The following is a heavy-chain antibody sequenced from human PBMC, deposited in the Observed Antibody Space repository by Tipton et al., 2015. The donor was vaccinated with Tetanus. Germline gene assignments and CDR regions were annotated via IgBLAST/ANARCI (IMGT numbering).Heavy chain of an antibody. CDR3: ARDSYYSSRWSFADY. CDR2: IYFTGTT. Sequence: TLSLTCTVSGDSISSGDFYWSWIRQHPGKGLEWIGYIYFTGTTYYNPSLESRLTISIDTFKNQFSLELTSVTAADTAVYYCARDSYYSSRWSFADYWGQGTLVTVSS. V-gene: IGHV4-31*03. CDR1: GDSISSGDFY. J-gene: IGHJ4*02. D-gene: IGHD3-22*01.